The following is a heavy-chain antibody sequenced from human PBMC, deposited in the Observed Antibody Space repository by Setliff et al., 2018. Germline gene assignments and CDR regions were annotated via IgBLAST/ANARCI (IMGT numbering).Heavy chain of an antibody. V-gene: IGHV4-34*01. D-gene: IGHD3-3*01. J-gene: IGHJ6*03. CDR1: GGTFSDYY. Sequence: SETLSLTCAAYGGTFSDYYWTWIRQPPGKGLEWVGEINHRGSTNYNPSLKSRVTISVDTSKNHFSLKLSSVTAADTAVYYCARMSGFLYMDVWGKGTTVTVSS. CDR3: ARMSGFLYMDV. CDR2: INHRGST.